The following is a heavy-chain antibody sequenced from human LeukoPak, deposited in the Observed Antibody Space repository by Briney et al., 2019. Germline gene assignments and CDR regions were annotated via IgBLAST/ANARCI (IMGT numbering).Heavy chain of an antibody. D-gene: IGHD6-13*01. CDR3: ARQGYGDSNSWFYFDY. Sequence: PSETLSLTCTVSGGSISSSSYYWGWIRQPPGKGLEWIGSIYYSGSTYYNPSLKSRVTISVDTSKNQFSLKLSSVTAADTAVYYCARQGYGDSNSWFYFDYWGQGTLVTVSS. V-gene: IGHV4-39*01. CDR1: GGSISSSSYY. CDR2: IYYSGST. J-gene: IGHJ4*02.